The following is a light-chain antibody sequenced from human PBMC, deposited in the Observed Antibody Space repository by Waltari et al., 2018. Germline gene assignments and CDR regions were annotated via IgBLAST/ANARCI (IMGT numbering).Light chain of an antibody. CDR2: DAS. CDR3: KQYEDLPFT. CDR1: QDINNY. Sequence: DIQMTQSPSSLSASVGDRVTITCQASQDINNYLNWYQQKPGQAPKLLIYDASNLETGVTSRFSGSGSGTYFTFTISSLQPEDIATLYCKQYEDLPFTFGGGTKVDIK. V-gene: IGKV1-33*01. J-gene: IGKJ4*01.